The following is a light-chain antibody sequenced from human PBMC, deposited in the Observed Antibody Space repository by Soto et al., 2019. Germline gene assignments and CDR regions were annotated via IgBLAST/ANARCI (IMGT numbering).Light chain of an antibody. CDR2: DVN. CDR3: SSYTSSDTFVV. J-gene: IGLJ2*01. CDR1: SSDVGSYNR. Sequence: QSALTQPPSVSGSPGQSVTISCTGTSSDVGSYNRVSWYQQPPGTAPKLIIYDVNNRPSGVPDRFSGSKSGNTASLTISRLQAEDEAEYYCSSYTSSDTFVVFGGGTKLTVL. V-gene: IGLV2-18*02.